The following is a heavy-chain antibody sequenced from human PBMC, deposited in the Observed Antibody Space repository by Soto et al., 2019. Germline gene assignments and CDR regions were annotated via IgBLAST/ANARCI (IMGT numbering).Heavy chain of an antibody. J-gene: IGHJ6*02. D-gene: IGHD6-13*01. Sequence: QVQLVESGGGVVQPGRSLRLSCAASGFTFSSYAMHWVRQAPGKGLGWVAVISYDGSNKYYADSVKGRFTISRDNSKNTLYLQMNSLRAEDTAVYYCARDWDSSSWYYYYYGMDVWGQGTTVTVSS. V-gene: IGHV3-30-3*01. CDR2: ISYDGSNK. CDR1: GFTFSSYA. CDR3: ARDWDSSSWYYYYYGMDV.